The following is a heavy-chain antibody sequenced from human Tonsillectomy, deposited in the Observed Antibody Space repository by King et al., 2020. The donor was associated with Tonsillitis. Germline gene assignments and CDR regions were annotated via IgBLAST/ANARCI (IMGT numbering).Heavy chain of an antibody. V-gene: IGHV4-61*02. Sequence: VQLQESGPGLVKPSQTLSLTCTVSGGPISSGSYYWSWIRQPAGKGLEWIGRIYTSGSTNYNPSLKSRVTISVDTSKNQFSLKLSSVTAADTAVYYCASSSSGWPFDYWGQGTLVTVSS. CDR1: GGPISSGSYY. D-gene: IGHD6-19*01. CDR2: IYTSGST. CDR3: ASSSSGWPFDY. J-gene: IGHJ4*02.